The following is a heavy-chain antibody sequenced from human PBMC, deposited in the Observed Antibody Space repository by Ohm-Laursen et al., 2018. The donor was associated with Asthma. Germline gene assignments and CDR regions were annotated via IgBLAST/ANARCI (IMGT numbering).Heavy chain of an antibody. D-gene: IGHD3-22*01. Sequence: TLSLTCTVSGGSISSGGYYWSWIRQHPGKGLEWIGYIYYSGSTYYNPSLKSRVTISVDTSKNQFSLNLSSVTAADTAVYFCARRNRDRSGYYYVDYWGQGTLVTVSS. V-gene: IGHV4-31*03. CDR1: GGSISSGGYY. CDR2: IYYSGST. J-gene: IGHJ4*02. CDR3: ARRNRDRSGYYYVDY.